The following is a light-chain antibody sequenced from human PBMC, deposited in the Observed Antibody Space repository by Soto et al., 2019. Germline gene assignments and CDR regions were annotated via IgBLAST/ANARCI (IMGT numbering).Light chain of an antibody. CDR2: STS. Sequence: QTVVTQEPSLTVSPGGTVTLTCSSSIGAVTSGSFPNWVQQKPGRAPRALLFSTSNKHSWTPARFSGSLLGGKAALTLSGVQPEDEADYYCLLYSGRVWVFGGGTKLTVL. CDR3: LLYSGRVWV. CDR1: IGAVTSGSF. V-gene: IGLV7-43*01. J-gene: IGLJ3*02.